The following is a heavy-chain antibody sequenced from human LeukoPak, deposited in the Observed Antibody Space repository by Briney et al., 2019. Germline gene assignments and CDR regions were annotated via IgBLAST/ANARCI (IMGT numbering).Heavy chain of an antibody. CDR1: GFIASNKY. Sequence: AGGSLRLSCAASGFIASNKYMSWVRQAPGKGLEWVSTIRSDGTTDYADSVKGRFTISRDDSKNTVYLQMDSLRVEDTAVYSCERRRGGYGEGELDYWGQGTLVTVSS. D-gene: IGHD4-17*01. CDR2: IRSDGTT. J-gene: IGHJ4*02. CDR3: ERRRGGYGEGELDY. V-gene: IGHV3-66*04.